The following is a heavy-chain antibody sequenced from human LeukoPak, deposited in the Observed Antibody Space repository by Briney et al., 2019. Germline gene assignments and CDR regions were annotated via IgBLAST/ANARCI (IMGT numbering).Heavy chain of an antibody. CDR2: IYYSGST. CDR3: ARGGESGWSYYFDC. V-gene: IGHV4-59*01. J-gene: IGHJ4*02. CDR1: GGSISSYY. D-gene: IGHD6-19*01. Sequence: PSETLSLTCTVSGGSISSYYWSWIRQPPGKGLEWIGYIYYSGSTNYNPSLKSRVTISVDTSKNQFSLKLSSVTAADTAVYYCARGGESGWSYYFDCWGQGTLVTVSS.